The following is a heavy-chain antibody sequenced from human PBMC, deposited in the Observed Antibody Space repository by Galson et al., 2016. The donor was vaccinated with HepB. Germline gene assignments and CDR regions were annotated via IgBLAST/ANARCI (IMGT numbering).Heavy chain of an antibody. V-gene: IGHV4-59*01. CDR1: GGSIRGYY. CDR2: IYYTGST. CDR3: VRLGTKDDYYYYLDV. J-gene: IGHJ6*03. Sequence: SETLSLTCNVSGGSIRGYYWSWIRLPPGKGLEYVGYIYYTGSTNYNPSLTSRVTFSVDTSKNQFSLRLNSVTTADTAVYYCVRLGTKDDYYYYLDVWGKGTTVTVSS. D-gene: IGHD2-2*01.